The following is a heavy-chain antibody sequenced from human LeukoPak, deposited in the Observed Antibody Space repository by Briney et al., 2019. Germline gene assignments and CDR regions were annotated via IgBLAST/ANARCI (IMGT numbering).Heavy chain of an antibody. CDR3: AKVMKGSERLTMVRGVIIKTAGLYYMDV. CDR1: GFTLSSYA. Sequence: GGSLRLSCAASGFTLSSYAMSWVRQARGKGLEWVSSISASGGSTNYAESVRGRFNVSRDNSKNTVYLQMNSLRAEDTAVYYCAKVMKGSERLTMVRGVIIKTAGLYYMDVWGKGTTVTVSS. D-gene: IGHD3-10*01. CDR2: ISASGGST. V-gene: IGHV3-23*01. J-gene: IGHJ6*03.